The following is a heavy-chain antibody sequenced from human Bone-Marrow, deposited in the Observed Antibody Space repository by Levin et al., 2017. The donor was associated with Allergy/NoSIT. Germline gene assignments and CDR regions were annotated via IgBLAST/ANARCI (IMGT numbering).Heavy chain of an antibody. Sequence: GGSLRLSCSGSGFTFNNYAMTWVRQAPGKGLEWVSSISSSGSVTFYADSVKGRFTISRDTSKSTVSLQMDSLRVDDTAVYSCARETGPYCGGECYDWFEYWGLGTLVSVSS. D-gene: IGHD2-21*01. CDR3: ARETGPYCGGECYDWFEY. CDR2: ISSSGSVT. J-gene: IGHJ5*01. CDR1: GFTFNNYA. V-gene: IGHV3-23*01.